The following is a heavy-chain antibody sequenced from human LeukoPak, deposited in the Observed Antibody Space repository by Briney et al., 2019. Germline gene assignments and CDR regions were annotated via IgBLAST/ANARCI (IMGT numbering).Heavy chain of an antibody. V-gene: IGHV1-18*01. J-gene: IGHJ3*02. CDR3: AVTYYYDSSGYSHLGI. D-gene: IGHD3-22*01. CDR1: GYTFTSYG. Sequence: ASVKVSCKASGYTFTSYGISWVRQAPGQGLEWVGWISAYNGNTNYAQKLQGRVTMTTDTSTSTAYMELRSLRSDDTAVYYCAVTYYYDSSGYSHLGIWGQGTMVTVSS. CDR2: ISAYNGNT.